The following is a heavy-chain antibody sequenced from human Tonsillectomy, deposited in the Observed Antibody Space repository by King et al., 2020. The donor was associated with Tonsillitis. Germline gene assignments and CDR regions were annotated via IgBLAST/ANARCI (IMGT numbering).Heavy chain of an antibody. D-gene: IGHD3-16*01. J-gene: IGHJ6*02. CDR2: IVVGSGNA. Sequence: MQLVQSGPEVKKPGTSVKVSCKASGFTFTKSAVQWVRQARGQRLEWIGWIVVGSGNANYAQKFQERVTISRDMSTRTAYMELSSLRSEDPAGYYCEARYVPNINAYYHGKDVWGQGTTVTVSS. CDR3: EARYVPNINAYYHGKDV. V-gene: IGHV1-58*01. CDR1: GFTFTKSA.